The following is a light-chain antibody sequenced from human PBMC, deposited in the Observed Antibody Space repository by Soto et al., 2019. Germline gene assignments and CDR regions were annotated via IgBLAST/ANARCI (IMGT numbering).Light chain of an antibody. CDR3: QQRSNWPLS. V-gene: IGKV3-11*01. Sequence: ELVLTQSPATLSLSPGERATLSCRVSQSVSSYLAWYQQKPGQAPRLLIYDASNRATGIPARFSGSGSGTDFTLTISSLEPEDFAVYYCQQRSNWPLSFGGGTKVEIK. CDR2: DAS. CDR1: QSVSSY. J-gene: IGKJ4*01.